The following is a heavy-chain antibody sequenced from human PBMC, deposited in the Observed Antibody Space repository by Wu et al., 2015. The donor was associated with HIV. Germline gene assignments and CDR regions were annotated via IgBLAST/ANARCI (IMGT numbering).Heavy chain of an antibody. J-gene: IGHJ6*02. CDR1: GYTFTRYY. D-gene: IGHD2-2*01. CDR3: ARDHQGRRDV. V-gene: IGHV1-46*01. CDR2: INPSGGST. Sequence: QAQLVQSGAEVKKPGASVKISCKASGYTFTRYYVHWVRQAPGQGLEWMGIINPSGGSTSYAQKFPGRVTMTGDTSTSTVYMEMDNLRSDDTAVYYCARDHQGRRDVWGQGTTVIVS.